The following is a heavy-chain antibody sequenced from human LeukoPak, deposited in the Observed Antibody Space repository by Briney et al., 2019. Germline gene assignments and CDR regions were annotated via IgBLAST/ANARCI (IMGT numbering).Heavy chain of an antibody. J-gene: IGHJ5*02. CDR2: INHSGST. CDR3: ARVGCSSTSCYLKRYNWFDP. D-gene: IGHD2-2*01. CDR1: GGSFSGYY. Sequence: SETLSLTCAVYGGSFSGYYWSWIRQPPGKGLEWIGEINHSGSTNYNPSLKSRVTISVDTSKNQFSLKLSSVTAADTAVYYCARVGCSSTSCYLKRYNWFDPWGQGTLVTVSS. V-gene: IGHV4-34*01.